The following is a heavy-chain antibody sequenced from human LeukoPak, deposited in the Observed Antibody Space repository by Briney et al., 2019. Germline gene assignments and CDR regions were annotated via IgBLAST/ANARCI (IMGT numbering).Heavy chain of an antibody. J-gene: IGHJ4*02. CDR2: IYYSGST. CDR1: GGSISSSTYY. D-gene: IGHD6-13*01. V-gene: IGHV4-39*07. Sequence: PSETLSLTCTVSGGSISSSTYYWGWIRQPPGKGLEWIGSIYYSGSTYYSPSLKSRVSISVDTSKNQFSLKLSSVTAADTAVYYCARGSSWYQTNFDYWGQGTLVTISS. CDR3: ARGSSWYQTNFDY.